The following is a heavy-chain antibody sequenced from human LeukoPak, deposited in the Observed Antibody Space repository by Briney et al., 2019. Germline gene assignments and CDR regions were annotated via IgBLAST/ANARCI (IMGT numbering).Heavy chain of an antibody. Sequence: ASVKVSFKASGYTFTSYDINWVRQATGQGLEWMGWMNPNSGNTGYAQKFQGRVTMTRNTSISTAYMELSSLRSEDTAVYYCARSSSWYEGFDPWGQGTLVTVSS. J-gene: IGHJ5*02. CDR1: GYTFTSYD. CDR2: MNPNSGNT. V-gene: IGHV1-8*01. D-gene: IGHD6-13*01. CDR3: ARSSSWYEGFDP.